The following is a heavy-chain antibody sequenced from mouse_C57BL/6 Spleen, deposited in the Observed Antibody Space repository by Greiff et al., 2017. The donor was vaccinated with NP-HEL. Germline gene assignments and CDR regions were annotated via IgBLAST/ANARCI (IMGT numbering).Heavy chain of an antibody. J-gene: IGHJ4*01. CDR3: ARNWGYGNPYYYAMDY. CDR1: GFSLTSYG. Sequence: QVQLKESGPGLVQPSQSLSITCTVSGFSLTSYGVHWVRQSPGKGLEWLGVIWSGGSTDYNAAFISRLSISKDNSKSQVFFKMNSLQADDTAIYYCARNWGYGNPYYYAMDYWGQGTSVTVSS. V-gene: IGHV2-2*01. D-gene: IGHD2-10*02. CDR2: IWSGGST.